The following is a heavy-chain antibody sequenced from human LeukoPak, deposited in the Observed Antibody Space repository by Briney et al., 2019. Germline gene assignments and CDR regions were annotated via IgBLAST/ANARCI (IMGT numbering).Heavy chain of an antibody. CDR2: VDPEDGET. CDR1: GYTFTDYY. Sequence: ASVRVSCKVSGYTFTDYYMHWVQQAPGKGLEWMGLVDPEDGETIYAEKFQGRVTITADTFTDTAYMELSSLRSEDTAVYYCATWTSVTRFDYWGQGTLVTVSS. J-gene: IGHJ4*02. V-gene: IGHV1-69-2*01. D-gene: IGHD4-17*01. CDR3: ATWTSVTRFDY.